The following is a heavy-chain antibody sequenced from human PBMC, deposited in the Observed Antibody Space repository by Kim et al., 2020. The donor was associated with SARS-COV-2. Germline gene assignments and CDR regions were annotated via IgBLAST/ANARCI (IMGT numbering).Heavy chain of an antibody. CDR2: SYDGSNK. Sequence: SYDGSNKYYADSVKCRFTSSRDNSKNTLYLQMNSLRAEDTAVYYCARGSVWGQGTLVTVSS. J-gene: IGHJ4*02. CDR3: ARGSV. V-gene: IGHV3-30-3*01. D-gene: IGHD1-26*01.